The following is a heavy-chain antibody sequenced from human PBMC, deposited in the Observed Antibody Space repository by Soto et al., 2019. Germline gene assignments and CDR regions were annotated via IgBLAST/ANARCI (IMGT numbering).Heavy chain of an antibody. D-gene: IGHD6-19*01. Sequence: VGSLRLSCAASGLTFGTYAMSCVRQAPGKGLEWVSAISGSGGSTYYADSVKGRFTISRDNSKNTLYLQMNSLRAEDTAVYYCAKSSSGWPDYFDYWGQGTLVTVSS. J-gene: IGHJ4*02. CDR1: GLTFGTYA. CDR3: AKSSSGWPDYFDY. V-gene: IGHV3-23*01. CDR2: ISGSGGST.